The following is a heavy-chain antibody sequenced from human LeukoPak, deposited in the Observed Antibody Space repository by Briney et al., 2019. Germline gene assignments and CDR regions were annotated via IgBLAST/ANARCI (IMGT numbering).Heavy chain of an antibody. CDR1: GASIGAYY. V-gene: IGHV4-4*09. CDR3: ARLGVNGTTPSFYHYVDV. J-gene: IGHJ6*03. D-gene: IGHD1-14*01. CDR2: IYTSGTT. Sequence: PSETLSLTCTVSGASIGAYYWSWIRQPPGKELEWLGYIYTSGTTNSNPSLKSRVTVSVDTSKNQFSLKLTSVAAADTAVYYCARLGVNGTTPSFYHYVDVWGKGTSVTVSS.